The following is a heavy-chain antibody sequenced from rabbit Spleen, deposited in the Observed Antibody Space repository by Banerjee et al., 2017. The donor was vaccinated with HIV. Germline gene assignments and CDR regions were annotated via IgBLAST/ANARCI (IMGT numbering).Heavy chain of an antibody. D-gene: IGHD1-1*01. V-gene: IGHV1S45*01. CDR3: ARDGVGSIAYDL. CDR2: IDTGRSGNT. Sequence: QQQLEEYGGDLVQPEGSLTLTCKASGFTFSTYWICWVRQAPGKGLEWIACIDTGRSGNTYYASWAKGRFSISKTSSTTVTLQMTSLTAADTATYFCARDGVGSIAYDLWGPGTLVTVS. CDR1: GFTFSTYW. J-gene: IGHJ6*01.